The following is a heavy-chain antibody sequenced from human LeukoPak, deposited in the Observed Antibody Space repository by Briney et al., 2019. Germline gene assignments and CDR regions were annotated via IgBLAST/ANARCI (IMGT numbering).Heavy chain of an antibody. D-gene: IGHD3-10*01. CDR1: GYTFTSYA. CDR3: ARVEEVRGGITSFDY. CDR2: ISAYNGNT. J-gene: IGHJ4*02. V-gene: IGHV1-18*01. Sequence: WASVKVSCKASGYTFTSYAISGVRQAPGQGLEWMGWISAYNGNTNYAQRLQGRVTVATDTSASTAYMELRSLTSDDTAVYYCARVEEVRGGITSFDYWGQGTLVTASS.